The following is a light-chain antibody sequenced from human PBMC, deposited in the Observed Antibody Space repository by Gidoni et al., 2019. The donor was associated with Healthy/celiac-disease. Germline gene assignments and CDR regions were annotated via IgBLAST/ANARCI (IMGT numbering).Light chain of an antibody. J-gene: IGKJ2*01. CDR1: QSISSY. CDR2: AAS. CDR3: QQSYSTPPT. V-gene: IGKV1-39*01. Sequence: DIQMTPSPSSLSASVGDRVTITCRASQSISSYLNWYQQKPGKAPKLLIYAASSLQSGVPSRFSGSGSGTDFTLTISSLQPEGFATYYCQQSYSTPPTFXQXTRLEIK.